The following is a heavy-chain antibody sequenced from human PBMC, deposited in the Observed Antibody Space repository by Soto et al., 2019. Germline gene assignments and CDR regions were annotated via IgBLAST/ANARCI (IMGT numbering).Heavy chain of an antibody. CDR1: GGSISSSSYY. Sequence: TSETLSLTCTVSGGSISSSSYYWGWIRQPPGKGLEWIGSIYYSGSTYYNPSLKSRVTISVDTSKNQFSLKLSSVTVADTAAYYCAGATFYDFWSGSRLNWRFDYWGQGTLVTVSS. J-gene: IGHJ4*02. D-gene: IGHD3-3*01. V-gene: IGHV4-39*01. CDR2: IYYSGST. CDR3: AGATFYDFWSGSRLNWRFDY.